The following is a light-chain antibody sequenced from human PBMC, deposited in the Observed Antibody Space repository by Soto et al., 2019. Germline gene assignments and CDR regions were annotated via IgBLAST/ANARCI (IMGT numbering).Light chain of an antibody. CDR1: SSNIGAGYD. Sequence: QSVLTQPPSVSGAPGQGVTISRTGSSSNIGAGYDVHWYQQLPVTAPKLLMYANTNRPSGVPDRFSGSKSGTSASLAITGLQAEDEAVYYCHSYDSGLSGHVLFGGGTKVTVL. CDR3: HSYDSGLSGHVL. J-gene: IGLJ2*01. V-gene: IGLV1-40*01. CDR2: ANT.